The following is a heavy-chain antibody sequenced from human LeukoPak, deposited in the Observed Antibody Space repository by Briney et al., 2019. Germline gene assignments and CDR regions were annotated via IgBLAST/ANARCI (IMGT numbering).Heavy chain of an antibody. CDR1: GYTFTSLN. V-gene: IGHV1-46*01. Sequence: ASVKVSCKTSGYTFTSLNIHWVRQAPGQGLEWMGIINPNDGNIRYAQKVQGRVTMARDTSTTTVYMELSSLRSEDTAIYYCARGVTTATMRGYFDYWGQGTLVTVSS. D-gene: IGHD1-1*01. CDR2: INPNDGNI. CDR3: ARGVTTATMRGYFDY. J-gene: IGHJ4*02.